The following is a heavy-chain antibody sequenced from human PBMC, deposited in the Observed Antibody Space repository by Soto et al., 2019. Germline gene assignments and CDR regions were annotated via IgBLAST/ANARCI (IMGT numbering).Heavy chain of an antibody. V-gene: IGHV3-20*01. Sequence: EVQLVESGGGVVRPGGSLRLSCAASGFTFDDYGMSWVRQAPGKGLEWVSGINWIGGSTGYAASVKGRFTISRDNAKNSLYLQMNSLRAEDTALYHCARMVYGSGSYPYYFDYWGQGTLVTVSS. CDR1: GFTFDDYG. CDR3: ARMVYGSGSYPYYFDY. J-gene: IGHJ4*02. CDR2: INWIGGST. D-gene: IGHD3-10*01.